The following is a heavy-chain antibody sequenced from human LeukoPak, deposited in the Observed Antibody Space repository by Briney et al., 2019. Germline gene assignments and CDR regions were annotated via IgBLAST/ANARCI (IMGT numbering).Heavy chain of an antibody. CDR3: ARDHPIVGASYYYYYGMDV. CDR1: GFTFSSYS. J-gene: IGHJ6*02. V-gene: IGHV3-48*04. Sequence: GGSLRLSCAASGFTFSSYSMNWVRQAPGKGLEWVSSISSSSSTIYYADSVKGRFTISRDNAKNSLYLQMNSLRAEDTAVYYCARDHPIVGASYYYYYGMDVWGQGTTVTVSS. D-gene: IGHD1-26*01. CDR2: ISSSSSTI.